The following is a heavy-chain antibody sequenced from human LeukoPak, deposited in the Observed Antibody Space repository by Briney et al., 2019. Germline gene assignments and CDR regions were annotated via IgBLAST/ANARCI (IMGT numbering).Heavy chain of an antibody. D-gene: IGHD1/OR15-1a*01. V-gene: IGHV4-59*02. CDR2: VYSSGSA. J-gene: IGHJ4*02. CDR1: GDSVTTYY. CDR3: ARGTPLRVLDY. Sequence: SETLSLTCTVSGDSVTTYYWSWIRQPPGKGLEWLGYVYSSGSATYNPSLKSRVTISVDTSKNQFSLRLSSVTAADTAVYFCARGTPLRVLDYWGQGILVTVSS.